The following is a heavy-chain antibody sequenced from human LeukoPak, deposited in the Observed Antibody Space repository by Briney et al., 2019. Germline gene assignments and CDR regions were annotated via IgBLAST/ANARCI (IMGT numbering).Heavy chain of an antibody. V-gene: IGHV3-23*01. Sequence: PGGSLRLSCEASGFTFATYAMSWVRQPPGKGLQWVSGISGSDSGTYYTDSVTGRFTISRDNSKNTVYLEIDNLRAEDTAVYYCAKCMSGTGVCLNFDSWGQGILVTVSS. CDR1: GFTFATYA. CDR3: AKCMSGTGVCLNFDS. D-gene: IGHD2-8*02. CDR2: ISGSDSGT. J-gene: IGHJ4*02.